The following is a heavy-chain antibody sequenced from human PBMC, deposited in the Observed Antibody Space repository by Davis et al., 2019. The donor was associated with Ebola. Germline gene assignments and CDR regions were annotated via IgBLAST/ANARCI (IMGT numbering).Heavy chain of an antibody. D-gene: IGHD6-13*01. CDR1: GYTFTSYG. CDR2: IRAYNSNT. Sequence: AASVKVSCKASGYTFTSYGISWVRQAPGQGLEWMGWIRAYNSNTNYAQKFQGRVTMTRNTSISTAYMELSSLRSEDTAVYYCARGIAAAGTLLGWFDPWGQGTLVTVSS. V-gene: IGHV1-18*01. J-gene: IGHJ5*02. CDR3: ARGIAAAGTLLGWFDP.